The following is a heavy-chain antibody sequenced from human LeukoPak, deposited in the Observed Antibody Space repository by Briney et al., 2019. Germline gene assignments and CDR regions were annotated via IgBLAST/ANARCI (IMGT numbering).Heavy chain of an antibody. J-gene: IGHJ4*02. V-gene: IGHV4-34*01. CDR3: ARDEGSDYYDSLDY. D-gene: IGHD3-22*01. CDR1: GGSFNGYY. CDR2: INHSGST. Sequence: PSETLSLTCAVYGGSFNGYYCSWIRQPPGKGLEWIGEINHSGSTNYNPSLKSRVTISVDTSKNQFSLKLSSVTAADTAVYYCARDEGSDYYDSLDYWGQGTLGTVSS.